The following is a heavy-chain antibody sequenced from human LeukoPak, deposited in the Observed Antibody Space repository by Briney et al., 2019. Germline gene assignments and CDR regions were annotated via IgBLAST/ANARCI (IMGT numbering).Heavy chain of an antibody. J-gene: IGHJ4*02. D-gene: IGHD3-22*01. Sequence: ASVKVSCKASGGTFSSYAISWVRQAPGQGLEWMGRIIPILGIANYAQKFQGRVTITADKSTSTAYMELSSLRSEDTAVYYCANGYDSSGYYSVYDWGQGTLVTVSS. CDR3: ANGYDSSGYYSVYD. CDR1: GGTFSSYA. CDR2: IIPILGIA. V-gene: IGHV1-69*04.